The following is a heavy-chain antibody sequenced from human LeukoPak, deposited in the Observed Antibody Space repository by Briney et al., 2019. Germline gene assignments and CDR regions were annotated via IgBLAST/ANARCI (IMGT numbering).Heavy chain of an antibody. Sequence: GGSLRLSCAASGFTFDDYAMHWVRQAPGKGLEWVSGISWNSGSIGYADSVKGRFTISRDNSKNTVYLQMNSLRAEDMAVYYCAKVRFCSGGSCYTYFDYWGQGTLVTVSS. CDR3: AKVRFCSGGSCYTYFDY. D-gene: IGHD2-15*01. J-gene: IGHJ4*02. V-gene: IGHV3-9*03. CDR2: ISWNSGSI. CDR1: GFTFDDYA.